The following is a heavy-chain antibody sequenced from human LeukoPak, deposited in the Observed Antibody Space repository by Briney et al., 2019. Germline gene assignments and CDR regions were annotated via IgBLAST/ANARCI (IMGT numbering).Heavy chain of an antibody. V-gene: IGHV4-34*01. CDR1: GGPLTGFY. D-gene: IGHD6-6*01. CDR2: IHGGGEP. CDR3: ARGRLAGGGIAAHNWFDP. Sequence: PSETLSLTCEVYGGPLTGFYWTWIRQSPGKGLEWIGDIHGGGEPNYNPSLESRLTISSEAPRHQFSLKLSSVTAADTAVYYCARGRLAGGGIAAHNWFDPWGQGTLVTVSS. J-gene: IGHJ5*02.